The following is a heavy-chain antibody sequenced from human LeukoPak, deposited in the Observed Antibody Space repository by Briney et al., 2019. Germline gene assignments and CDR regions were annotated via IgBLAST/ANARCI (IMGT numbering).Heavy chain of an antibody. Sequence: ASVKVSCKASGYTFTGYYLHWVRQAPGQGLEWMGWINPHSGDTNYAQNFQDRVTMTRDTSISTAYMDLSRLRSDDTAVYYCARGSWFGDLLYAQPAYYFDYWGQGTLVTVSS. V-gene: IGHV1-2*02. J-gene: IGHJ4*02. CDR1: GYTFTGYY. CDR3: ARGSWFGDLLYAQPAYYFDY. CDR2: INPHSGDT. D-gene: IGHD3-10*01.